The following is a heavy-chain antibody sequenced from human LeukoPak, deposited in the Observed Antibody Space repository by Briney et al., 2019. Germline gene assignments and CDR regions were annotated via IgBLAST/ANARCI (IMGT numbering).Heavy chain of an antibody. V-gene: IGHV3-11*03. D-gene: IGHD3-10*01. Sequence: GGSLRLSCAASGFTFSDYYMSWIRQAPGKGLEWVSHTSSDTDYTNYAASVKGRFTISRDNAKNSLYLQMNSLTADDTAVYYCAKKFLGGGAIRGVIEAFDYWGQGTPVTVSS. J-gene: IGHJ4*02. CDR3: AKKFLGGGAIRGVIEAFDY. CDR2: TSSDTDYT. CDR1: GFTFSDYY.